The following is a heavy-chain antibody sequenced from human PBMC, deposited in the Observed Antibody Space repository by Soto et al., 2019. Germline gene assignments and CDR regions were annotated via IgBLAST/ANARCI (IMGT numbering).Heavy chain of an antibody. J-gene: IGHJ4*02. CDR1: GYTFTDYY. CDR3: AREPATAKPEGVDF. CDR2: INPNSGST. V-gene: IGHV1-2*02. D-gene: IGHD1-1*01. Sequence: ASVKVSCKASGYTFTDYYIHWVRQAPGQGLECMGWINPNSGSTNYAQKFQGRVTMTSDTSIRTAYMELSRLRSDDTAVYYCAREPATAKPEGVDFWGQGTLVTVSS.